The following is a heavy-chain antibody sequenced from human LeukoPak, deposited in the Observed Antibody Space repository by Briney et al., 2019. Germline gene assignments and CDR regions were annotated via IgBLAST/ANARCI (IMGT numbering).Heavy chain of an antibody. CDR2: MNPNSGNT. V-gene: IGHV1-8*01. Sequence: ASVKVSCKASGYTFTNYDINWVRQATGQGLEWMGWMNPNSGNTAYAQKFQGRVTMTRDTPTSTVYMELSSLRSEDTAVYYCARQWMLHKHLVRVKPDFDYWGQGTLVAVSS. J-gene: IGHJ4*02. CDR3: ARQWMLHKHLVRVKPDFDY. D-gene: IGHD2-15*01. CDR1: GYTFTNYD.